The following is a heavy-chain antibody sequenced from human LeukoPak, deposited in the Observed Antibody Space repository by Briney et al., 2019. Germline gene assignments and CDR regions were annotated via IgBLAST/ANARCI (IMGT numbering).Heavy chain of an antibody. V-gene: IGHV3-7*01. CDR3: ARDRRPTIYGGLDS. J-gene: IGHJ4*02. CDR2: IKHDGSDS. Sequence: GGSLRLSCAASGFTFSDYYMSWIHQAPGKGLEWVANIKHDGSDSFYVDSVKGRFTISRDNSENSLYLQMHSLRVEDTAMYFCARDRRPTIYGGLDSWGQGTVVTVSS. CDR1: GFTFSDYY. D-gene: IGHD4-17*01.